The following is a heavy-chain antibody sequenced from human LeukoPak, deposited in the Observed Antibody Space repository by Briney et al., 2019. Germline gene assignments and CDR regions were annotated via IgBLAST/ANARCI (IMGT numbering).Heavy chain of an antibody. V-gene: IGHV1-18*01. CDR1: GYTFTNYG. Sequence: ASVKVSCEASGYTFTNYGISWVRQAPGQGVEWMGWISGFNGNTNYGQKVQGRVTMTTDTSTIPAYMELRSLRSDDTAVYYCARMVRGVPYYYGMDVWGQGTTVSVSS. J-gene: IGHJ6*02. CDR2: ISGFNGNT. D-gene: IGHD3-10*01. CDR3: ARMVRGVPYYYGMDV.